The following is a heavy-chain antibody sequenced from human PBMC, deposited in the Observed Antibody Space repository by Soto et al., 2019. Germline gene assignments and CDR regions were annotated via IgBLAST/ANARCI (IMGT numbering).Heavy chain of an antibody. J-gene: IGHJ5*02. CDR2: MYYSGST. V-gene: IGHV4-61*01. Sequence: QVQLQESGPGLVKPSETLSLTCTVSGDSLSSGNYYWSWIRQPPGKGLEWIGYMYYSGSTNYNPSLKSRVPLSGYPSKNQFFLRLTSVTAADTAVYYCARIPVDTYMINWFDPWGQGTLVTVSS. CDR3: ARIPVDTYMINWFDP. D-gene: IGHD5-18*01. CDR1: GDSLSSGNYY.